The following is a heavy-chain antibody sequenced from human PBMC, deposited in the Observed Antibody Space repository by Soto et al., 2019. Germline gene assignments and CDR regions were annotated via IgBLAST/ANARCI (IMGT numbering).Heavy chain of an antibody. CDR1: GYTFTSYD. CDR3: ARELGDHSSSLCSGAFVI. J-gene: IGHJ3*02. D-gene: IGHD6-6*01. V-gene: IGHV1-8*01. Sequence: QVQLVQSGAEVKKPGASVKVSCKASGYTFTSYDINWVRQATGQGLEWMGWMNPNSGNTGYAQKFQGRVTMTRNPSISTAYRELSSLRSEDTAVYYCARELGDHSSSLCSGAFVIGGKGTMVTVSS. CDR2: MNPNSGNT.